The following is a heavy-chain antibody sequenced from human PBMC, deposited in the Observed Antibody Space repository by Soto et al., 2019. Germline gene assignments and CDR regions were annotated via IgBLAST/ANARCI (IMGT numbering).Heavy chain of an antibody. CDR1: GGSISSGGYY. J-gene: IGHJ4*02. V-gene: IGHV4-31*03. Sequence: QVQLQESGPGLVKPSQTLTLTCTVSGGSISSGGYYWSWIRQHPGKGLEWIGYIYYSGSTYYNPSLESRFTISVDPYKNQFPRKLNSVSAADTALYYWARVGTYNWNYVRGPDYWGQGTLVSVSS. D-gene: IGHD1-7*01. CDR2: IYYSGST. CDR3: ARVGTYNWNYVRGPDY.